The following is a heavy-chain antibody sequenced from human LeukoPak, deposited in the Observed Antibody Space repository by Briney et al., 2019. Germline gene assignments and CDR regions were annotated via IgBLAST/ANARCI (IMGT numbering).Heavy chain of an antibody. CDR3: ARENSGSYREFDY. V-gene: IGHV4-4*07. D-gene: IGHD1-26*01. CDR2: IHTSGST. CDR1: GVSMSSYY. J-gene: IGHJ4*02. Sequence: SETLSLTCTVSGVSMSSYYGSWLRQRAGKGLEWIGRIHTSGSTNYNASLKRRVSMSVDTSKNQFSLKLSSVTAADTAVFYCARENSGSYREFDYWGQGTLVTVSS.